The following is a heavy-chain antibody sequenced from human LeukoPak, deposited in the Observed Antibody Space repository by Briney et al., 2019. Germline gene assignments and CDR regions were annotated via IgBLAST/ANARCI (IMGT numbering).Heavy chain of an antibody. J-gene: IGHJ4*02. V-gene: IGHV1-69*13. Sequence: GASVKVSCKASGYTFTSYAISWVRQAPGQGLEWMGGIIPIFGTANYAQKFQGRVTITADESTSTAYMELSSLRSEDTAVYYCAISYYYDSSGYYRSFDYWGQGTLVTVSS. CDR2: IIPIFGTA. D-gene: IGHD3-22*01. CDR3: AISYYYDSSGYYRSFDY. CDR1: GYTFTSYA.